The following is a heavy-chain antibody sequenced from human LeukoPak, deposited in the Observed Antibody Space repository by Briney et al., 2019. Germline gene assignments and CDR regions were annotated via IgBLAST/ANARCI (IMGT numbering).Heavy chain of an antibody. Sequence: GRSLRLSCAASGFTFSSYAMHWVRQAPGKGLEWVAVISYDGSNKYYADSVKGRFTISRDNSKNTLYLQMNSLRAEDTAVYYCAKDRVSGSSGWHSWPFDYWGQGTLVTVSS. CDR1: GFTFSSYA. CDR2: ISYDGSNK. V-gene: IGHV3-30-3*01. D-gene: IGHD6-19*01. CDR3: AKDRVSGSSGWHSWPFDY. J-gene: IGHJ4*02.